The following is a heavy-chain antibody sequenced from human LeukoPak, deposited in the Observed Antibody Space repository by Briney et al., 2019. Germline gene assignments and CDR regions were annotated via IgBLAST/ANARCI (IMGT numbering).Heavy chain of an antibody. Sequence: SETLSLTCTVSGGSISGSSYYWGWIRQPPGKGLEWIGSMYYSGSTYYNPSLKSRLTISVDTSKNQFSLKLTSVTAADTAVYYCARQYYDNTGYYYFDYWGQGTLVTVSS. CDR1: GGSISGSSYY. D-gene: IGHD3-22*01. CDR2: MYYSGST. V-gene: IGHV4-39*01. CDR3: ARQYYDNTGYYYFDY. J-gene: IGHJ4*02.